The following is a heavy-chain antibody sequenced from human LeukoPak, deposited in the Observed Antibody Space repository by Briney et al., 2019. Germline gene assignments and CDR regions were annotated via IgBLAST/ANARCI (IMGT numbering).Heavy chain of an antibody. V-gene: IGHV4-34*01. D-gene: IGHD2-2*01. CDR3: ARSGTYKYSSTHDY. CDR2: INHSGST. J-gene: IGHJ4*02. Sequence: KSSETLSLTCAVYGGSFSGYYWSWIRQPPGKGLEWIGEINHSGSTNYNPSLKSRVTISVDTSKNQFSLKLSSVTAADTAVYYCARSGTYKYSSTHDYWGQGNLITVSS. CDR1: GGSFSGYY.